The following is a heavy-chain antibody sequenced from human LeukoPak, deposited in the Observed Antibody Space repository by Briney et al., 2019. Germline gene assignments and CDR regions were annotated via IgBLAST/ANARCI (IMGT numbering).Heavy chain of an antibody. J-gene: IGHJ5*02. Sequence: SSETLSLTCTVSGGSISSYYWSWIRQPPGKGLEWIGYIYYSGSTNYNPSLKSRVTISVDTSKNQFSLKLSSVTAADTAVYYCARASNVGEFDPWGQGTLVTVSS. CDR2: IYYSGST. CDR1: GGSISSYY. CDR3: ARASNVGEFDP. V-gene: IGHV4-59*01. D-gene: IGHD3-16*01.